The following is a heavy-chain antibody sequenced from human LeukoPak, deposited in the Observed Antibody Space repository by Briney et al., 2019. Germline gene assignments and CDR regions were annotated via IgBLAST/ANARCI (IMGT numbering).Heavy chain of an antibody. D-gene: IGHD6-6*01. CDR3: AVDLSSSSPSYYYYMDV. Sequence: PGGSLRLSCAASGFTFSSYAMSWVRQAPGKGLEWVSAISGSGGSTYYADSVKGRFTISRDNSKDTLYLQMNSLRAEDTAVYYCAVDLSSSSPSYYYYMDVWGKGTTVTVSS. CDR1: GFTFSSYA. V-gene: IGHV3-23*01. J-gene: IGHJ6*03. CDR2: ISGSGGST.